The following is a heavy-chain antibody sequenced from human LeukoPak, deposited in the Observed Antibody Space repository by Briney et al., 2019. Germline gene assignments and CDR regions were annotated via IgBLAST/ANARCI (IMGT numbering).Heavy chain of an antibody. CDR3: ARDGGYEFDY. Sequence: SETLSLTCSVYGGSFSGYFWSWIRQPPGKGLEWIGYIYYSGSTKYNPSLKSRVTISVDTSKNQFSLKVRSVTAADTAVYYCARDGGYEFDYWGQGTLVTVSS. CDR2: IYYSGST. V-gene: IGHV4-59*01. J-gene: IGHJ4*02. D-gene: IGHD5-12*01. CDR1: GGSFSGYF.